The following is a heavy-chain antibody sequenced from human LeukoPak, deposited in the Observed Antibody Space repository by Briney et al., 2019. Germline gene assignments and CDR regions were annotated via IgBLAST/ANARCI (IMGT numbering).Heavy chain of an antibody. Sequence: GGSLRLSCAASGFTFRNTWMSWVRQAPGKGLEWVGRIKSKTDGGTTDYAAPVKGRFTISRDNAKNSLYLQMNSLRAEDTAVYYCARDPDDSSSGASNAFDIWGQGTMVTVSS. CDR1: GFTFRNTW. V-gene: IGHV3-15*01. CDR2: IKSKTDGGTT. CDR3: ARDPDDSSSGASNAFDI. J-gene: IGHJ3*02. D-gene: IGHD6-6*01.